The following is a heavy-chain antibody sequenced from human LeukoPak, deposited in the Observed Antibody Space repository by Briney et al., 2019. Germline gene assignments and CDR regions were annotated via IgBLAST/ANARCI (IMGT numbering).Heavy chain of an antibody. D-gene: IGHD1-26*01. CDR2: IYSGGST. J-gene: IGHJ4*02. CDR3: ARVVGATLFDY. V-gene: IGHV3-53*01. CDR1: GFTVSSNY. Sequence: PGGSLRLSCAASGFTVSSNYMSWVRQAPGKGLEWVSVIYSGGSTYYADSVEGRFTISRDNSKNTLYLQMNSLRAEDTAVYYCARVVGATLFDYWGQGTLVTVSS.